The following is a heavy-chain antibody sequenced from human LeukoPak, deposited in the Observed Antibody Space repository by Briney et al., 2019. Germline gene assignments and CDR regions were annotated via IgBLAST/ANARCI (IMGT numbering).Heavy chain of an antibody. V-gene: IGHV1-69*04. Sequence: SVKVSCKASGGTFSSYAISWVRQAPGQGLEWMGRIIPILGIANYAQKFQGRVTMTRDTSTSTVYMELSSLRSEDTAVYYCARDITMVRGVMGYYYGMDVWGQGTTVTVSS. J-gene: IGHJ6*02. CDR3: ARDITMVRGVMGYYYGMDV. CDR2: IIPILGIA. CDR1: GGTFSSYA. D-gene: IGHD3-10*01.